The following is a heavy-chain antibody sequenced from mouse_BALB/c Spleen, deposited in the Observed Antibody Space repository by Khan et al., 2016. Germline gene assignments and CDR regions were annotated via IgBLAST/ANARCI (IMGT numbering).Heavy chain of an antibody. D-gene: IGHD4-1*01. Sequence: EVQLQESGPGLVKPSQSLSLTCTVTGYSITSDYAWNWIRQFPGNKLEWMGYISYSGSTSYNPSLKSRISITRDTSKNQFFLQLNSVTTEDTATYYWARWLTGRYFDVWGAGTTVTVSS. CDR1: GYSITSDYA. V-gene: IGHV3-2*02. CDR2: ISYSGST. J-gene: IGHJ1*01. CDR3: ARWLTGRYFDV.